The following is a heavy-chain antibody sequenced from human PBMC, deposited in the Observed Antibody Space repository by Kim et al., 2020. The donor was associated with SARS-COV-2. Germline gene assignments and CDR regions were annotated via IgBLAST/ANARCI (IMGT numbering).Heavy chain of an antibody. V-gene: IGHV4-30-2*01. CDR3: ASSYSGYDFYLDY. D-gene: IGHD5-12*01. CDR2: IYHSGST. CDR1: GGSISSGGYS. Sequence: SETLSLTCAVSGGSISSGGYSWSWIRQPPGKGLEWIGYIYHSGSTYYNPSLKSRVTISVDRSKNQFSLKLSSVTAADTAVYYCASSYSGYDFYLDYWGQGTLVTVSS. J-gene: IGHJ4*02.